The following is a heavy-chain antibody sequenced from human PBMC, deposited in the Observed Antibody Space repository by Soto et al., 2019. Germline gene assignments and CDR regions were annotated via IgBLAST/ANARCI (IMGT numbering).Heavy chain of an antibody. CDR3: ARSDGRY. Sequence: PSETLSLTCDVYGGSFSGYIWSWIRQPPGKGLEWIGYIYYSGSTNYNPSLKSRVTISVDTSKNQFSLKLSSVTAADTAVYYCARSDGRYWGQGTLVTVSS. V-gene: IGHV4-59*01. CDR2: IYYSGST. J-gene: IGHJ4*02. CDR1: GGSFSGYI.